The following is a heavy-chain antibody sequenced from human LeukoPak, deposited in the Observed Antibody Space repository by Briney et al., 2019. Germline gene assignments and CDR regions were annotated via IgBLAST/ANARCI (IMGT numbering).Heavy chain of an antibody. Sequence: GGSLRLSCAASGFTFSSYAMHWVRQAPGKGLEWVAVISYDGSNKYYADSVKGRFTISRDNSKNTLYLQMNSLRAEDTAVYYCARDIVVVVAARRWGYFDYWGQGTLVTVSS. V-gene: IGHV3-30*04. CDR3: ARDIVVVVAARRWGYFDY. CDR1: GFTFSSYA. D-gene: IGHD2-15*01. J-gene: IGHJ4*02. CDR2: ISYDGSNK.